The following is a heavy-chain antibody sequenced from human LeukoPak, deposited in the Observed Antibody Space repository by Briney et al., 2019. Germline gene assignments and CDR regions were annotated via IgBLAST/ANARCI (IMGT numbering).Heavy chain of an antibody. CDR1: GFTFSTYA. V-gene: IGHV3-23*01. D-gene: IGHD2-2*01. J-gene: IGHJ4*02. CDR2: ISATDGSR. CDR3: AKDQALSLSSSRALDY. Sequence: GGSLRLSCAASGFTFSTYAMSWVRQAPGKGLEWLSSISATDGSRYYVDSVRGRFTISRDNSKNTVYLEMIGVRAEDTALYYCAKDQALSLSSSRALDYWGQGTLVTVSS.